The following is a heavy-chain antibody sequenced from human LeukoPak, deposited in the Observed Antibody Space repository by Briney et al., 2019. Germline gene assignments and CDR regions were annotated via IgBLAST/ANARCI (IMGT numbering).Heavy chain of an antibody. CDR2: IWYDGSNK. CDR1: GFTFSSYG. Sequence: PGGSLRLYCAASGFTFSSYGMHWVRQAPGKGLEWVAVIWYDGSNKYYADSVKGRFTISRDNSKNTLYLQMNSLRAEDTAVYYCAKDLSVEMASEARGFGGQGTLVTVSS. J-gene: IGHJ4*02. V-gene: IGHV3-33*06. D-gene: IGHD5-24*01. CDR3: AKDLSVEMASEARGF.